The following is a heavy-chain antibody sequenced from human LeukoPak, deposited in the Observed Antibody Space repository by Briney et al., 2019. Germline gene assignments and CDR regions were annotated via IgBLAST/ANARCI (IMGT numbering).Heavy chain of an antibody. J-gene: IGHJ6*02. CDR1: GGSISSYY. CDR3: ARASKHFYYSSGMDV. Sequence: PSETLSLTCTVSGGSISSYYWSWIRQPPGKGLEWVGYIYYSGSTNYNTSLKSRVTISVDTSKNQFSLKLSSVTAADTAVYYCARASKHFYYSSGMDVWGQGTTVTVSS. V-gene: IGHV4-59*01. CDR2: IYYSGST.